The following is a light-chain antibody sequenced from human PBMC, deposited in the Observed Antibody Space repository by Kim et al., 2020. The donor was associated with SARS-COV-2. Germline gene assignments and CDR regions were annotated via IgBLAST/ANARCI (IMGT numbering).Light chain of an antibody. CDR1: QSVSSSY. Sequence: EIVMTQSPGTLSLSPGERATLSCRASQSVSSSYLACYQQTPGHAPRLLIYGASSRATGIPDRLSGRGSGTHFTFTISRLETEDFAVYYCQKYGIPFTFGGGTKVDIK. V-gene: IGKV3-20*01. CDR2: GAS. CDR3: QKYGIPFT. J-gene: IGKJ4*01.